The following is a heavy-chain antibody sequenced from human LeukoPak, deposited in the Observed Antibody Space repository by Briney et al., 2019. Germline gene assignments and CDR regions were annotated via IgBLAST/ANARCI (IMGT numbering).Heavy chain of an antibody. CDR2: ISLTGQT. V-gene: IGHV4-4*02. J-gene: IGHJ4*02. D-gene: IGHD1-26*01. CDR3: SRESGAFCPFGY. Sequence: PSETLSLTRGVSGGSLSSTNWWSWVRQSPGQGLEWIGEISLTGQTNYNPSLSGRVTMLLDESSNHLSLHLTSVTAADTATYYCSRESGAFCPFGYWGQGTLVIVPS. CDR1: GGSLSSTNW.